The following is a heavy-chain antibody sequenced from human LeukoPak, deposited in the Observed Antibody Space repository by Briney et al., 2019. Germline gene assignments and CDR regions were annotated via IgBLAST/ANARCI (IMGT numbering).Heavy chain of an antibody. D-gene: IGHD2-2*01. CDR2: INPNSGGA. V-gene: IGHV1-2*02. Sequence: GASVKVSCKASGYTFTAYSIHWVRQAPGQGLEWMVWINPNSGGAKYAQKFQGRVTMTRDTSISTAYMELSRLRSDDTAVYYCARVKPAANWGQGTLVTVSS. CDR3: ARVKPAAN. CDR1: GYTFTAYS. J-gene: IGHJ4*02.